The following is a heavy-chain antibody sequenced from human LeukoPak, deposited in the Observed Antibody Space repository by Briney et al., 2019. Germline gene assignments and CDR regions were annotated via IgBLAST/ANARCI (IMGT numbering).Heavy chain of an antibody. V-gene: IGHV4-4*07. Sequence: PSETLSLTCTVSGGSISSYYWSWIRQPAGKGLEWIGRIYTSGSTNYNPSPKSRVTMSVDTSKNQFSLKLSSVTAADTAVYYCARGPYCSGGSCYSGMGFDPWGQGTLVTVSS. CDR1: GGSISSYY. CDR2: IYTSGST. J-gene: IGHJ5*02. CDR3: ARGPYCSGGSCYSGMGFDP. D-gene: IGHD2-15*01.